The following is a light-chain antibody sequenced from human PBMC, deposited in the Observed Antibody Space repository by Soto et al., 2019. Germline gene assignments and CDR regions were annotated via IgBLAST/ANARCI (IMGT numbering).Light chain of an antibody. V-gene: IGKV3D-15*01. CDR2: GVS. Sequence: EIVMTQSPATLSVSPGERATLSCRASQSVSSKLAWFQQKPGQAPSLLIYGVSTRATGVPARFSGSRSGTDFTLTISDLEPADFGLYYCQQRLNWPPGFGQGTKVDIK. CDR1: QSVSSK. CDR3: QQRLNWPPG. J-gene: IGKJ1*01.